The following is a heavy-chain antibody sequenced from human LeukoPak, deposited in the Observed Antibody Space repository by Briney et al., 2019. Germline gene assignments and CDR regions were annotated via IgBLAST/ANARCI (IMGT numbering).Heavy chain of an antibody. D-gene: IGHD3-22*01. Sequence: SVKVSCKASGYTFTSYAISWVRQAPGQGLEWMGRIIPIFGTANYAQKFQGRVTITTDESTSTAYMELSSLRSEDTAVYYCSYDSSGYYAFDIWGQGTMVTVSS. CDR3: SYDSSGYYAFDI. J-gene: IGHJ3*02. CDR2: IIPIFGTA. CDR1: GYTFTSYA. V-gene: IGHV1-69*05.